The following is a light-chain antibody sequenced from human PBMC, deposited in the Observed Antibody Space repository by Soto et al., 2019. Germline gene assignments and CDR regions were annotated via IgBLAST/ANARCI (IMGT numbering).Light chain of an antibody. Sequence: DIQMTQSPSTLSASVGDRVTITCRASQSINRWLAWYQQKPGKAPKLLIYKASTLESGVPSRFSGSGSRTEFTLTNSSLQPDDFASYHCQQYWGTFGQGTKVEVK. J-gene: IGKJ1*01. CDR1: QSINRW. V-gene: IGKV1-5*03. CDR3: QQYWGT. CDR2: KAS.